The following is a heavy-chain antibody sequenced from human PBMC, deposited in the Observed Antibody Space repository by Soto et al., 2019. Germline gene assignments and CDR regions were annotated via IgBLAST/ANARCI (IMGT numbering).Heavy chain of an antibody. Sequence: EVQLVESGGGLVKPGGSLRLSCAASGFTFSSAWMSWVRQAPGKGLEWVARIKSKIDGGTTDYAAPVRGRFTISRDDSTNTLYVQMASLQIEDTAVYYCTTDEYVSASDRIRWAYWGQGALVTVS. CDR2: IKSKIDGGTT. V-gene: IGHV3-15*01. CDR1: GFTFSSAW. J-gene: IGHJ4*02. CDR3: TTDEYVSASDRIRWAY. D-gene: IGHD3-16*02.